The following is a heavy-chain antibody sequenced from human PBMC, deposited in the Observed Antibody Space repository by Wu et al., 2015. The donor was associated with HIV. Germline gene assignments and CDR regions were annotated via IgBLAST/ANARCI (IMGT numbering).Heavy chain of an antibody. CDR3: VRKNGYSGYYPFDL. CDR1: GGTFSSYG. J-gene: IGHJ4*02. CDR2: IGVSNGNT. D-gene: IGHD5-12*01. Sequence: QVQLVQSGAEVKKPGSSVKVSCKASGGTFSSYGFTWVRQAPGQGLEWMGWIGVSNGNTIYAQKFQGRVIMTTDKPTSTVYMELKSLTSDDTAIYYCVRKNGYSGYYPFDLWGQGTLVTVSS. V-gene: IGHV1-18*01.